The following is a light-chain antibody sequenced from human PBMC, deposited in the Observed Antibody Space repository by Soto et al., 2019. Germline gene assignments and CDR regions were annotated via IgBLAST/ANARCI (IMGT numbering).Light chain of an antibody. V-gene: IGKV1-5*01. J-gene: IGKJ1*01. CDR1: QTISTW. CDR3: QHYGGMWT. Sequence: DIQMTQSPSTLSASVGDRVTITCRASQTISTWMAWYQQKPGKAPKLLVYDASNLEYGVPSRFSGSGFGTEFILTISSLQPDDFATYCCQHYGGMWTFGQGTKVDIK. CDR2: DAS.